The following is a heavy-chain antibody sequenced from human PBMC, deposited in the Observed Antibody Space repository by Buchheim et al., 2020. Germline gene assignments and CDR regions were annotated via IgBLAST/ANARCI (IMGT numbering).Heavy chain of an antibody. V-gene: IGHV3-33*01. CDR3: GRDENYFGMDV. J-gene: IGHJ6*02. CDR2: IWYDGSKK. CDR1: GFTFSNYD. Sequence: QVQLVESGGGVVQPGRSLRLSCAASGFTFSNYDMHWVRQAPGKGLQWVAAIWYDGSKKLYADSVTGRFTISRADSKNTVYLQMNSLRAEDTAVYFCGRDENYFGMDVWGQGTT.